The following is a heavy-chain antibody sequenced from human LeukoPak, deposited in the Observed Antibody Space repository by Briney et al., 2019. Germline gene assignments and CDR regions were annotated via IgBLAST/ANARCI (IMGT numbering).Heavy chain of an antibody. J-gene: IGHJ4*02. Sequence: GGSLRLSCAASGFAFSSYWMTWVRQAPGKGLEWVANIKQDGSEKYFVDSLKGRFTISRDNTKNSLYLQMSSLRAEDTAVYYCARSQGPALDYWGQGTLVTVSS. CDR3: ARSQGPALDY. V-gene: IGHV3-7*05. CDR2: IKQDGSEK. CDR1: GFAFSSYW.